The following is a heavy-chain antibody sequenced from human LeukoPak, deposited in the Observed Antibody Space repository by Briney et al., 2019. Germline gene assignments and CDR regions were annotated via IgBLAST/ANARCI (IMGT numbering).Heavy chain of an antibody. CDR1: GGSISSSSYY. Sequence: SETLSLTCTVSGGSISSSSYYWGWIRQPPGKGLEWIGSIYYSGSTYYNPSLKSRVTISVDTSKNQFSLKLSSVTAADTAVYYCASPGIAAAGIYFDYWGQGTLVTVSS. J-gene: IGHJ4*02. CDR3: ASPGIAAAGIYFDY. CDR2: IYYSGST. D-gene: IGHD6-13*01. V-gene: IGHV4-39*01.